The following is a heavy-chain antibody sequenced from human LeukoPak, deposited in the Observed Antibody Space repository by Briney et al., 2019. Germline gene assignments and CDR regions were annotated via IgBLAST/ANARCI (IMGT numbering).Heavy chain of an antibody. CDR1: GGSISSYY. CDR2: IYASRRT. J-gene: IGHJ4*02. V-gene: IGHV4-4*09. Sequence: SETLSLTCADPGGSISSYYWSSVRQRPGKGLERIGYIYASRRTNYNLSLKSRVTISVDPSKNQFSLKLSSVTEADTAVYYCARIIGGYWAQGTLVTVSS. D-gene: IGHD3-16*01. CDR3: ARIIGGY.